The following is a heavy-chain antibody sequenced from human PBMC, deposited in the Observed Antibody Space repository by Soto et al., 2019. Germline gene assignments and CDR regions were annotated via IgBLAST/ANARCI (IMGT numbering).Heavy chain of an antibody. CDR2: IYYSGST. CDR1: GGSISNYY. CDR3: ARDLRRVAAGTYSWFDP. J-gene: IGHJ5*02. D-gene: IGHD6-13*01. Sequence: SETLSLTCTVSGGSISNYYWNWIRQPPGKGLEWIGYIYYSGSTSYNPSLKSRVTISVDTSKNHFSLNLSSVTAADTAVYYCARDLRRVAAGTYSWFDPWGQGTLVTVS. V-gene: IGHV4-59*01.